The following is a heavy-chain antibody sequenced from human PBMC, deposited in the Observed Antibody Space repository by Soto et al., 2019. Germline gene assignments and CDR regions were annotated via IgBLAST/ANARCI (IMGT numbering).Heavy chain of an antibody. CDR2: IDPSDSYT. Sequence: GESLKISCKGSGYNFTSYWISWVRQMPGKGLEWMGRIDPSDSYTNYSPSFQGHVTISADNSISTAYLQWSSLKASDTAIYYCASDYDFWSGLFDYWGQGALVTVSS. CDR3: ASDYDFWSGLFDY. D-gene: IGHD3-3*01. V-gene: IGHV5-10-1*01. J-gene: IGHJ4*02. CDR1: GYNFTSYW.